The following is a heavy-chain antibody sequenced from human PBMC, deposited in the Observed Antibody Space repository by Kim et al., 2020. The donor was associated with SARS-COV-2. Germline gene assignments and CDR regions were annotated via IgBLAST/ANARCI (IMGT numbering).Heavy chain of an antibody. D-gene: IGHD6-6*01. CDR2: INHSGST. Sequence: SETLSLTCAVYGGSFSGYYWSWIRQPPGKGLEWIGEINHSGSTNYNPSLKSRVTISVDTSKNQFSLKLSSVTAADTAVYYCARGVGGSSIAARPASASVGTTHSDDVPRGSWFDPWGQGTLVTVSA. CDR3: ARGVGGSSIAARPASASVGTTHSDDVPRGSWFDP. CDR1: GGSFSGYY. J-gene: IGHJ5*02. V-gene: IGHV4-34*01.